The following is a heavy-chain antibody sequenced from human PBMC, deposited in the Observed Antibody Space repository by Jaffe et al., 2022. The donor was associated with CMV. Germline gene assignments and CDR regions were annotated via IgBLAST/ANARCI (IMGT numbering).Heavy chain of an antibody. Sequence: QVQLVESGGGVVQPGRSLRLSCAASGFTFSSYGMHWVRQAPGKGLEWVAVIWYDGSNKYYADSVKGRFTISRDNSKNTLYLQMNSLRAEDTAVYYCARDGNSGSQDAFDIWGQGTMVTVSS. CDR3: ARDGNSGSQDAFDI. CDR2: IWYDGSNK. V-gene: IGHV3-33*01. D-gene: IGHD1-26*01. J-gene: IGHJ3*02. CDR1: GFTFSSYG.